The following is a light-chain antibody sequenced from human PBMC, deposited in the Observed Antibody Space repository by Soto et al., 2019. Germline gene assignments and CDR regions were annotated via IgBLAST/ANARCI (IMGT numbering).Light chain of an antibody. V-gene: IGKV1-12*01. J-gene: IGKJ5*01. Sequence: DIQMTQSPSSVSASVGDTVTITCRASQGIGTWLGWYQQKPGKAPKLLIYGASTLQSGVPSRFSGSGSGTDFTLTISSLQPEDFATYYCQQANSFPTFGQGTRLEIK. CDR1: QGIGTW. CDR2: GAS. CDR3: QQANSFPT.